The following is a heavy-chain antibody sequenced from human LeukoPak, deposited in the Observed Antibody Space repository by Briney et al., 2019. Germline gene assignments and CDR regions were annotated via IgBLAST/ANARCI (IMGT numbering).Heavy chain of an antibody. Sequence: SETLSLTCTVSGGSISGNNYYWGWIRQPPGKGLEWIGSINNSGSTCYNPSLKSRVTISIDTSKSQFSLKLTSVTAADTAVHYCARDGPVKWGQGTLVTVSS. D-gene: IGHD3-22*01. J-gene: IGHJ4*02. CDR1: GGSISGNNYY. CDR2: INNSGST. V-gene: IGHV4-39*07. CDR3: ARDGPVK.